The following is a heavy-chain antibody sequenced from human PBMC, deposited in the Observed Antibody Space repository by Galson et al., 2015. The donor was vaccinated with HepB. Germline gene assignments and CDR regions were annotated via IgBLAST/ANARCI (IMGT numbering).Heavy chain of an antibody. CDR2: IKQDGSEK. D-gene: IGHD3-10*01. Sequence: SLRLSCAASGFTFSSYWMSWVRQAPGKGLEWVANIKQDGSEKYYVDSVKGRFTISRDNAKNSLYLQMNSLRAEDTAVYYCARGRRFGELTRFDYWGQGTLVTVSS. J-gene: IGHJ4*02. CDR1: GFTFSSYW. V-gene: IGHV3-7*03. CDR3: ARGRRFGELTRFDY.